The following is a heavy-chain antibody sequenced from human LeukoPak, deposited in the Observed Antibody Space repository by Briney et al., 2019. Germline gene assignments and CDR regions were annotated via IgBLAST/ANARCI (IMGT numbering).Heavy chain of an antibody. J-gene: IGHJ5*02. V-gene: IGHV4-39*02. D-gene: IGHD6-13*01. Sequence: GSLRLSCAASDFSFITYAMSWVRQAPGKGLEWIGSIYYSGSTYYNPSLKSRVTISVDTSKNQFSLKLSSVTAADTAVYYCARDPRTYSSSWYPFDPWGQGTLVTVSS. CDR3: ARDPRTYSSSWYPFDP. CDR1: DFSFITYA. CDR2: IYYSGST.